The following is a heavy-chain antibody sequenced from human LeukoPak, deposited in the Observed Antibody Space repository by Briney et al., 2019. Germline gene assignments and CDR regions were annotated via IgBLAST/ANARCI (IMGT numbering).Heavy chain of an antibody. CDR1: GYSLSSGYY. D-gene: IGHD3-10*01. V-gene: IGHV4-38-2*01. J-gene: IGHJ5*02. CDR2: TYHSGRT. CDR3: ARQELLWFGELMGGFDP. Sequence: PSETMSLTCAVSGYSLSSGYYWGWIRQPPGKGLEWIGSTYHSGRTYYNPSIKSRVTISVDTSKTQFSLKLSSVTAADTAVYYCARQELLWFGELMGGFDPWGQGTLVTVSS.